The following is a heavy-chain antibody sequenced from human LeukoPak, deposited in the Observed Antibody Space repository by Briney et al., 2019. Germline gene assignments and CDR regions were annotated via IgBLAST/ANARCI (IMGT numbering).Heavy chain of an antibody. CDR3: ARVLIGGLGY. Sequence: PGGSLRLSCAASGFTFSSYSMNWVRQAPGKGLEWVANIKQDGSEKYYVDSVKGRFTISRDNAKNSLYLQMNSLRAEDTAVYYCARVLIGGLGYWGQGTTVTVSS. D-gene: IGHD6-19*01. V-gene: IGHV3-7*03. CDR1: GFTFSSYS. CDR2: IKQDGSEK. J-gene: IGHJ6*02.